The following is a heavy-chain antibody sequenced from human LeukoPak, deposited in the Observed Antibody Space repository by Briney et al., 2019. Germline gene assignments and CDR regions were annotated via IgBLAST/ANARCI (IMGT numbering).Heavy chain of an antibody. CDR3: ARGSYYGSGRKKSPNYYYYGMDV. J-gene: IGHJ6*04. CDR2: INHSGST. D-gene: IGHD3-10*01. V-gene: IGHV4-34*01. CDR1: GGSFGGYY. Sequence: PSETLSLTCAVYGGSFGGYYWSWIRQPPGKGLEWIGEINHSGSTNYNPSLKSRVTISVDTPKNQFSLKLSSVTAADTAVYYCARGSYYGSGRKKSPNYYYYGMDVWGKGTTVTVSS.